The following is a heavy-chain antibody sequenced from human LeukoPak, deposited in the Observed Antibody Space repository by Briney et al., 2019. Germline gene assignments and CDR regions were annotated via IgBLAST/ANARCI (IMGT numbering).Heavy chain of an antibody. J-gene: IGHJ1*01. Sequence: SETLSLTCTVSGASITSYYWSWIRQPPGKALEWIGYIYYSGSTNYNPSLKSRVTISVDTSKNQFSLKLRSVTAADTAVYYCASEVVTSIEYFQHWGQGTLVTVSS. CDR2: IYYSGST. D-gene: IGHD2-21*02. CDR3: ASEVVTSIEYFQH. V-gene: IGHV4-59*01. CDR1: GASITSYY.